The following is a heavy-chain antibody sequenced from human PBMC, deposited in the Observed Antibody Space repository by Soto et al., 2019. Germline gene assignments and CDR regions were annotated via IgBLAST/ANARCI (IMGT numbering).Heavy chain of an antibody. D-gene: IGHD2-2*01. CDR1: GGSISSGGYY. Sequence: QVQLQESGPGLVKPSQTLSLTCTVSGGSISSGGYYWSWIRQHPGKGLEWIGYIYYSGSTYYNPSLQSRVTISVDTSKNQFSLKLSSVTAADTAVYYCARCRSAGYCSSTRCYAGGIAAAGTEDYWGQGTLVTVSS. CDR3: ARCRSAGYCSSTRCYAGGIAAAGTEDY. J-gene: IGHJ4*02. CDR2: IYYSGST. V-gene: IGHV4-31*03.